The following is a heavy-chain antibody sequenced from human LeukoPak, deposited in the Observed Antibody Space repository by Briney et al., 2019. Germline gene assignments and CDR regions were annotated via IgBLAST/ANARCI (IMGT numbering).Heavy chain of an antibody. V-gene: IGHV3-23*01. CDR2: ISGSGGST. D-gene: IGHD6-13*01. CDR1: GFTFSSYA. CDR3: AKRRWPHGAFDI. J-gene: IGHJ3*02. Sequence: PGGSLRLSCAASGFTFSSYAMSWVRQAPGKGLEWVSAISGSGGSTYYAGSVKGRFTISRDNSKNTLYLRMNSLRAEDTAVYYCAKRRWPHGAFDIWGQGTMVTVSS.